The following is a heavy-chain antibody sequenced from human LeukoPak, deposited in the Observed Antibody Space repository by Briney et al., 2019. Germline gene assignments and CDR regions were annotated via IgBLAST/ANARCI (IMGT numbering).Heavy chain of an antibody. Sequence: ASVKVSCKASGGTFSSYAISWVRQAPGQGLEWMGGIIPIFGTANYAQKFQGRVTITADKSTSTAYMELSSLRSEDTAVYYCAREAGYGDYYGMDVWGQGTTVTVSS. CDR2: IIPIFGTA. V-gene: IGHV1-69*06. CDR1: GGTFSSYA. J-gene: IGHJ6*02. CDR3: AREAGYGDYYGMDV. D-gene: IGHD4-17*01.